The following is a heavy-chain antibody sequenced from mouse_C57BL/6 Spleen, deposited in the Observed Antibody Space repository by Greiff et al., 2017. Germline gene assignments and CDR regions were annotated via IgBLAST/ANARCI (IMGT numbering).Heavy chain of an antibody. CDR1: GYAFSSSW. Sequence: QVQLQQSGPELVKPGASVTISCKASGYAFSSSWMNWVKQRPGKGLEWIGRLYPGDGDPNYNGKFKGKATLTADKSSSTAYMQLSSLTSEDSAVYFCARRGYGSIEAMDYWGQGTSVTVSS. D-gene: IGHD1-1*01. J-gene: IGHJ4*01. CDR3: ARRGYGSIEAMDY. V-gene: IGHV1-82*01. CDR2: LYPGDGDP.